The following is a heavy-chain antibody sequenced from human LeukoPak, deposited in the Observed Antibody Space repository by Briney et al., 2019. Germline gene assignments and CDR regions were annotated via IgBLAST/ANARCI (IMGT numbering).Heavy chain of an antibody. CDR1: GYTLTSYD. CDR3: ARAGYDILTGYYTHDAFDI. J-gene: IGHJ3*02. CDR2: MNPNSGNT. Sequence: GASVKVSCKASGYTLTSYDINWVRQATGQGLEWMGWMNPNSGNTGYAQKFQGRVTITRNTSISTAYMELSSLRSEDTAVYYCARAGYDILTGYYTHDAFDIWGQGTMVTVSS. D-gene: IGHD3-9*01. V-gene: IGHV1-8*03.